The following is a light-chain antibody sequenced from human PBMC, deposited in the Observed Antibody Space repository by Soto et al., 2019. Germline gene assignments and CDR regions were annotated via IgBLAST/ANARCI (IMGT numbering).Light chain of an antibody. CDR2: GSS. Sequence: EIVLTQSPGTLSLSPGERATLSCRASQSVNNNYLAWYQQKPGQAPRLLIFGSSRRATGIPDRFIGSGSGTEFILTNSRLEPDDFAIYHCHQHGGSPETFGQGTKVEIK. V-gene: IGKV3-20*01. CDR1: QSVNNNY. J-gene: IGKJ1*01. CDR3: HQHGGSPET.